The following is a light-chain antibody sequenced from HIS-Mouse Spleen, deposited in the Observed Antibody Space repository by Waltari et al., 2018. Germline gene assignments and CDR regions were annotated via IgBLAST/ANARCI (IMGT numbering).Light chain of an antibody. J-gene: IGLJ2*01. V-gene: IGLV3-10*01. Sequence: SYELTQPPSVSVSPGQTARITCSGDALPKKSASWYQQKSGQAPVLVIDEDSKRPSGIPERFSGSSSGTMATLTISGAQVEDEADYYCYSTDSSGNHRVFGGGTKLTVL. CDR3: YSTDSSGNHRV. CDR1: ALPKKS. CDR2: EDS.